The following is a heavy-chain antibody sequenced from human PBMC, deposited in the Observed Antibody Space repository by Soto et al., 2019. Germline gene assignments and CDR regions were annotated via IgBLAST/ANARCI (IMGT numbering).Heavy chain of an antibody. CDR2: IYPGDSDT. D-gene: IGHD6-6*01. Sequence: GESLKISCKGSGYSFTSYWIGWVRQMPGKGLEWMGIIYPGDSDTRYSPSFQGQVTISAVKSISTAYLQWSSLKASDTAMYYCARPFGGGSVPYSSSAPVGYWGQGTLVTVSS. CDR1: GYSFTSYW. V-gene: IGHV5-51*01. CDR3: ARPFGGGSVPYSSSAPVGY. J-gene: IGHJ4*02.